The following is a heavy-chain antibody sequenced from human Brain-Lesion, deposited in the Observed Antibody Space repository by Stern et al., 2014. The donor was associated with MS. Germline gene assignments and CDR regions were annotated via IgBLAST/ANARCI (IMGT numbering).Heavy chain of an antibody. J-gene: IGHJ6*02. Sequence: AQLVESGAEVKKPGASVKVSCKTSGYIFTGYYIHWVRQAPGQGLEWMAWINPNTGGTKYAQKFQGRVTMSRDTSISTAYVELSSLTSDDTAVYYCARDHYLGMDVWGQGTTVTVSS. CDR3: ARDHYLGMDV. V-gene: IGHV1-2*02. CDR2: INPNTGGT. D-gene: IGHD1-26*01. CDR1: GYIFTGYY.